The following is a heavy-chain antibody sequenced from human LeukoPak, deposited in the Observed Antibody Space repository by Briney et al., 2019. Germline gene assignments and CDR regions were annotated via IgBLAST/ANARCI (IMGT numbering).Heavy chain of an antibody. V-gene: IGHV3-33*06. CDR1: GFTVSSNY. CDR3: AKHSEYFQH. Sequence: GGSLRLSCAASGFTVSSNYMTWVRQAPGKGLEWVAVIWYDGSNKYYADSVKGRFTISRDNSKNTLYLQMNSLRAEDTAVYYCAKHSEYFQHWGQGTLVTVSS. J-gene: IGHJ1*01. CDR2: IWYDGSNK.